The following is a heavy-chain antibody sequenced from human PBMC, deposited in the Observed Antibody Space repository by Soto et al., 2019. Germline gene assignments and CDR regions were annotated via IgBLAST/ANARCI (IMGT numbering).Heavy chain of an antibody. Sequence: QVQLVESGGGVVQPGRSLRLSCAASGFTFSSYGMHWVRQAPGKGLEWVAVISYDGSNKYYADSVKGRFTISRDNSKNTLYRQMNSLSAEDTAVDYCAKELDSRYSSCRAKRTLDYWGQGTLVTVSS. CDR3: AKELDSRYSSCRAKRTLDY. D-gene: IGHD6-19*01. CDR1: GFTFSSYG. CDR2: ISYDGSNK. V-gene: IGHV3-30*18. J-gene: IGHJ4*02.